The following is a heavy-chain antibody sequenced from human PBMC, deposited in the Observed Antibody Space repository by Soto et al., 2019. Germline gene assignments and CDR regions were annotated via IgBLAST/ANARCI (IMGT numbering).Heavy chain of an antibody. D-gene: IGHD6-6*01. J-gene: IGHJ5*02. V-gene: IGHV4-31*03. CDR1: GGSISSGGYY. Sequence: SETLSLTCTVSGGSISSGGYYWSWIRQHPGKGLEWIGYIYYSGRTYYNPSLHSRVSIAVDTTENQFSLKLTSVTAADTSVYSCARGSFSSSSSWFDPWGRGTLVTVSS. CDR2: IYYSGRT. CDR3: ARGSFSSSSSWFDP.